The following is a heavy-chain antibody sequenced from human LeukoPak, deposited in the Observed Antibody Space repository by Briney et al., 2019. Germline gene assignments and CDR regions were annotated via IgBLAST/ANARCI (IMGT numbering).Heavy chain of an antibody. CDR2: IYYSGST. V-gene: IGHV4-39*01. CDR1: GGSISSSSYY. Sequence: SETLSPTCTVSGGSISSSSYYWGWIRQPPGKGLEWIGSIYYSGSTYYNPSLKSRVTISVDTSKNQFSLKLSSVTAADTAVYYWARYRAGYCSGGTCYRWFDPWGQGTLVTVSS. CDR3: ARYRAGYCSGGTCYRWFDP. J-gene: IGHJ5*02. D-gene: IGHD2-15*01.